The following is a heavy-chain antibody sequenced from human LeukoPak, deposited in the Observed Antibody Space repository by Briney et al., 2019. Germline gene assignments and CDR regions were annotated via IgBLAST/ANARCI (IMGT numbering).Heavy chain of an antibody. Sequence: GGSLRLSCAASGFTFSSYVMHWVRQAPGKGLEWVAIISYDGSNEYYADSVKGRFTISRDNSKNTLYLQMNSLRAEDTAVYYCAKSTAMAFDYWGQGTLVTVSS. J-gene: IGHJ4*02. CDR2: ISYDGSNE. CDR3: AKSTAMAFDY. D-gene: IGHD5-18*01. V-gene: IGHV3-30*04. CDR1: GFTFSSYV.